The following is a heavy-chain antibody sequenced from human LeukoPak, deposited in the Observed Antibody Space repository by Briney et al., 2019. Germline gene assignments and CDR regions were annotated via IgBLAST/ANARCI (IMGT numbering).Heavy chain of an antibody. CDR2: ISWNSGSI. CDR3: AKDSGIQLWFPGIDY. J-gene: IGHJ4*02. D-gene: IGHD5-18*01. V-gene: IGHV3-9*01. Sequence: ALRLSCAASGFTFDDYAMHWVRQAPGKGLEWVSGISWNSGSIGYADSVKGRFTISRDNAKNSLYLQMNSLRAEDTALYYCAKDSGIQLWFPGIDYWGQGTLVTVSS. CDR1: GFTFDDYA.